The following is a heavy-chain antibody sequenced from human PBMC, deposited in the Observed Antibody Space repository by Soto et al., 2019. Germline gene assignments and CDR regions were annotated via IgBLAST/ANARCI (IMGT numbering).Heavy chain of an antibody. V-gene: IGHV1-3*01. CDR3: ARSLNALVY. J-gene: IGHJ1*01. CDR2: INAGNSKT. Sequence: ASVKVSCKASGYTFTSYAMHWVRQAPGQRLEWMGWINAGNSKTKYSQKYQGRVTITREKSASTAYMKQSNMRSEDTAVYYCARSLNALVYWGQGTLVTVSS. CDR1: GYTFTSYA. D-gene: IGHD1-26*01.